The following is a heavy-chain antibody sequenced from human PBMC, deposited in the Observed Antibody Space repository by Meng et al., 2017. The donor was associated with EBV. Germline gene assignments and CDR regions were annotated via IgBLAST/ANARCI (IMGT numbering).Heavy chain of an antibody. D-gene: IGHD2/OR15-2a*01. Sequence: QVRLQGSGPGLVKPSETLSLTCIVSGVSVTSGAYHWSWIRQSPGKGLEWIGYIYDTGITIYNPSLKSRVTISLETSKNQFSLKVNSVTTADTAVYYCAKSRSSTPGIVDDWGQGTLVTVSS. CDR3: AKSRSSTPGIVDD. J-gene: IGHJ4*02. V-gene: IGHV4-61*08. CDR1: GVSVTSGAYH. CDR2: IYDTGIT.